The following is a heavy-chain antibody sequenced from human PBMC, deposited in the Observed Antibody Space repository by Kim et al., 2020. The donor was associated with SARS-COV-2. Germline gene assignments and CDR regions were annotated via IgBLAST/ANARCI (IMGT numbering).Heavy chain of an antibody. CDR1: GFTFSSYA. D-gene: IGHD2-15*01. V-gene: IGHV3-23*01. J-gene: IGHJ4*02. CDR2: ISGSSGIT. Sequence: GGSLRLSCAASGFTFSSYAMSWVRQAPGKGLEWVSVISGSSGITYYADSVKGRFTISRDNSKSTLYLQMNSLRAEDTAVYYCAKYMDRNRSPLKFDFWGQGTLVTVSS. CDR3: AKYMDRNRSPLKFDF.